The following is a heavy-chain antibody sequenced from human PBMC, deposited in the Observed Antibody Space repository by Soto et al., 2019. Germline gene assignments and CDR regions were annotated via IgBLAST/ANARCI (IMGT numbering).Heavy chain of an antibody. J-gene: IGHJ4*02. Sequence: EVQLLESGGGLVQPGGSLRLSCAASGFTFDDYVMSWVHQAPGKGLEWVSGISGSGESTYYAASVKGRFTISRDNSKNTLYLQMNSLRAEDTAIYYCAKYDRFLDYWGQGTLVTVSS. CDR3: AKYDRFLDY. V-gene: IGHV3-23*01. D-gene: IGHD3-3*01. CDR2: ISGSGEST. CDR1: GFTFDDYV.